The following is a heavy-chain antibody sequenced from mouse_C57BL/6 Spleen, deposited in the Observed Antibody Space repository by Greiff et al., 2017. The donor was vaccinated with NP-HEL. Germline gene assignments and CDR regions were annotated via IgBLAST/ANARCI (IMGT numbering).Heavy chain of an antibody. CDR1: GFNIKDDY. Sequence: VQLKESGAELVRPGASVKLSCTASGFNIKDDYMHWVKQRPEQGLEWIGWIDPENGDTEYASKFQGKATITADTSSNTAYLQLSSLTSEDTAVYYCTTWGDSQFAYWGQGTLVTVSA. CDR3: TTWGDSQFAY. CDR2: IDPENGDT. V-gene: IGHV14-4*01. D-gene: IGHD2-13*01. J-gene: IGHJ3*01.